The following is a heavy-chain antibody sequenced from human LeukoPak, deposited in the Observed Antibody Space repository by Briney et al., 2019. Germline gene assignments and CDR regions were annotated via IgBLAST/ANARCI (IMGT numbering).Heavy chain of an antibody. CDR1: GFTFSSYG. CDR2: ISYDGSNK. Sequence: PGRSLRLSCAASGFTFSSYGMHWVRQAPGKGLEWVAVISYDGSNKYYADSVKGRFTISRDNSKNTLYLQMNSLRAEDTAVYYCAKDLRELWNLTYYYYGTDVWGQGTTVTVSS. D-gene: IGHD1-26*01. V-gene: IGHV3-30*18. CDR3: AKDLRELWNLTYYYYGTDV. J-gene: IGHJ6*02.